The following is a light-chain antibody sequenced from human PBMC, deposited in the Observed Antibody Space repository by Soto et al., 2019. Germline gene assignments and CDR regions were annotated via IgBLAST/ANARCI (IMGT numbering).Light chain of an antibody. J-gene: IGLJ1*01. Sequence: QTVVTQPPSVSGAPGQRVTISCTGGSPKIGAGYEVHWFQQLPGTAPKLLIYGNTNRPSGVPDRFSGSKSDTSASLAITGLQPEDEADYYCQSYDSSLSVLYVFGTGTKVTVL. V-gene: IGLV1-40*01. CDR2: GNT. CDR3: QSYDSSLSVLYV. CDR1: SPKIGAGYE.